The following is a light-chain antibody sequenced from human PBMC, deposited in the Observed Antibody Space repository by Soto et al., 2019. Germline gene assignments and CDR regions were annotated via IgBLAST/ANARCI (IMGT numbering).Light chain of an antibody. V-gene: IGKV3-15*01. J-gene: IGKJ5*01. Sequence: ETVMTQSPATLSVSPGERVTLSCRASQSVSSNLAWYQQKPGQAPRLLIYGASTRATGIPARFSGSGSGTEFTLTISSLQSEDFAVYYCQQRSNWPPITFGQGTRLEIK. CDR3: QQRSNWPPIT. CDR1: QSVSSN. CDR2: GAS.